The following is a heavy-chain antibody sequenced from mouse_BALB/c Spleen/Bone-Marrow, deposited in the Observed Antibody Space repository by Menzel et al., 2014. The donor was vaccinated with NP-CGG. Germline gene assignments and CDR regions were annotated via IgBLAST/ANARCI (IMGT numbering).Heavy chain of an antibody. CDR1: GYSITSDYA. Sequence: VQLKQSGPGLVKPSQSLSLTCTVTGYSITSDYAWNWIRQFPGNKPEWMGYISYSGSTSYNPSLKSRISITRDTSKNQFFLQMNSVTNEDTAKNYCARKALQRLRGYCDVWGAGTTITVST. CDR2: ISYSGST. CDR3: ARKALQRLRGYCDV. J-gene: IGHJ1*01. D-gene: IGHD1-2*01. V-gene: IGHV3-2*02.